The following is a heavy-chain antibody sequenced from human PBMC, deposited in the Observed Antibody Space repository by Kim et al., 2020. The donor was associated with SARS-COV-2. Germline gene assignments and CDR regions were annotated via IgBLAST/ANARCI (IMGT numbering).Heavy chain of an antibody. J-gene: IGHJ4*02. CDR2: IYSGGSPT. D-gene: IGHD3-10*01. CDR1: GFTFNSYA. V-gene: IGHV3-23*03. CDR3: ARHYYGSGNYRWIDY. Sequence: GGSLRLSCAASGFTFNSYAMSWVRQAPGKGLEWVSVIYSGGSPTYYADSVKGRFTISRDNSKDTLYLQMNSLRVEDTAVYYCARHYYGSGNYRWIDYWGQGTLVTVSS.